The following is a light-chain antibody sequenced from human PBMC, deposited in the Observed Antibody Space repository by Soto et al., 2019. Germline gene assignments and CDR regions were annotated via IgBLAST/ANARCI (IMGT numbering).Light chain of an antibody. CDR1: SSDFGAYNY. V-gene: IGLV2-14*01. CDR2: DVT. J-gene: IGLJ1*01. CDR3: SSYTSNTTPYV. Sequence: SVLTQPASVSESPGQSIAISCTGTSSDFGAYNYVSWYQQHPGKVPKLVIYDVTNRPSGVSDRFSGSKSGNTASLTISGLQAEDEADYYCSSYTSNTTPYVFGTGTKVTVL.